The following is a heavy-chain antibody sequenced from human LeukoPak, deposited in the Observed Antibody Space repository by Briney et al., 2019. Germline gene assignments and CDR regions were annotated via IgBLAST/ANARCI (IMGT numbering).Heavy chain of an antibody. Sequence: PWGSLRLSCAASGFTFSSYAMSWVRQAPGKGLEWVSAISGSGGSAYYADSVKGRFTISRDNSKNTLYLQMNSLRAEDTAVYYCAREGQSPGYGGKPGDDWGQGTLVIVSS. CDR3: AREGQSPGYGGKPGDD. D-gene: IGHD4-23*01. J-gene: IGHJ4*02. CDR1: GFTFSSYA. CDR2: ISGSGGSA. V-gene: IGHV3-23*01.